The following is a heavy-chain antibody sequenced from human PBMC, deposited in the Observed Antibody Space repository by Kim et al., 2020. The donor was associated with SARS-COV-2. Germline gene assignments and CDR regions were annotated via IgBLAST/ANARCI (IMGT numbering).Heavy chain of an antibody. J-gene: IGHJ4*02. D-gene: IGHD6-6*01. Sequence: YDADPVKARFTISRDNSKNTLYLQMNSLGAEDTAVYYCAREGAGSSSFDYWGQGTLVTVSS. CDR3: AREGAGSSSFDY. V-gene: IGHV3-30*01.